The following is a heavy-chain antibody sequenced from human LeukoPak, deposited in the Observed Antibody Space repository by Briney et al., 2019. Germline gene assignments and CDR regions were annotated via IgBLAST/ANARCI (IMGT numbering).Heavy chain of an antibody. CDR2: IYYSGST. Sequence: SETLSLTCTVSGGSISSYYWSWVRPPPGKGLEWIGYIYYSGSTNYNPSLKSRVTISVDTSKNQFSLKLSSVTAADTAVYYCGRLAAGTGYPNWFDPWGQGTLVTVSS. D-gene: IGHD6-13*01. J-gene: IGHJ5*02. V-gene: IGHV4-59*01. CDR1: GGSISSYY. CDR3: GRLAAGTGYPNWFDP.